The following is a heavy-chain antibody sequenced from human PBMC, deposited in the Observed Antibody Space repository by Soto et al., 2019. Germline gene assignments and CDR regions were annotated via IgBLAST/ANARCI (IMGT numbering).Heavy chain of an antibody. CDR3: AKDMTGEWQWLASFDY. Sequence: GGSLRLSCAASGFTFDDYAMHWVRQAPGKGLEWVSGISWNSGSIGYADSVKGRFTISRDNAKNSLYLQMNSLRAEDTALYYCAKDMTGEWQWLASFDYWGQGTLVTVSS. V-gene: IGHV3-9*01. CDR2: ISWNSGSI. J-gene: IGHJ4*02. CDR1: GFTFDDYA. D-gene: IGHD6-19*01.